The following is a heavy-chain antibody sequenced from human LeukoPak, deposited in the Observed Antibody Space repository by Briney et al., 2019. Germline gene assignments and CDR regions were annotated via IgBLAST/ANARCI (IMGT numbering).Heavy chain of an antibody. CDR1: GFTFSSYW. D-gene: IGHD1-26*01. V-gene: IGHV3-7*03. J-gene: IGHJ3*02. CDR3: ARVRVVWDLDDAFDI. CDR2: IKQDGSEK. Sequence: GGSLRLSCAASGFTFSSYWMSWVRQAPGKGLEWVANIKQDGSEKYYVDSVKGRFTIPRDSAKSSLYLQMNSLRAEDTALYFCARVRVVWDLDDAFDIWGQGTMVTVSS.